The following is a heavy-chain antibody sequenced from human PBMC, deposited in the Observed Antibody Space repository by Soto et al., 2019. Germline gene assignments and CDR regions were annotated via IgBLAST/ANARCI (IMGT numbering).Heavy chain of an antibody. CDR2: ISLDGSRT. Sequence: EVQLVESGGGLVQPGGSLRLSCAVSGFTVSTYWMHWVRQVPGKGLVWVARISLDGSRTSYADSVKGRFTISRDNAKNTLYLQMRSLRAEDSAVYFCVRDRDFYDGRGYASPGDAFDVWGQGTVVSVSS. J-gene: IGHJ3*01. CDR3: VRDRDFYDGRGYASPGDAFDV. D-gene: IGHD3-22*01. V-gene: IGHV3-74*01. CDR1: GFTVSTYW.